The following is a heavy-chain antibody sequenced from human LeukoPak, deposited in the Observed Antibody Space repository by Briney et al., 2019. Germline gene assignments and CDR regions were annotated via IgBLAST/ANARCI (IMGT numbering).Heavy chain of an antibody. CDR2: ISSSSSTI. Sequence: GGSLRLSCAASGFTFSSYEMNWVRQAPGKGLEWVSYISSSSSTIYYADSVKGRFTISRDNAKNSLYLQMKSLRAEATAVYYCARDHDSSSCPYFDYWGQGTLVTVSS. D-gene: IGHD6-13*01. V-gene: IGHV3-48*03. CDR3: ARDHDSSSCPYFDY. CDR1: GFTFSSYE. J-gene: IGHJ4*02.